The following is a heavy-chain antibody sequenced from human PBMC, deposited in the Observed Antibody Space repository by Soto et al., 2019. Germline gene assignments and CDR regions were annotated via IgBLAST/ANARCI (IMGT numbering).Heavy chain of an antibody. J-gene: IGHJ5*02. V-gene: IGHV1-69*01. Sequence: QVQLVQSGAEVKKPGSSVKVSCKASGGTFSSYAISWVRQAPGQGLEWMGGIIPIFGTANYAQKFQGRVTITADESKSTGYMELSSVRSEATAVYYCARQSYVGVAGTRVDPWGQGTLVTGS. D-gene: IGHD6-19*01. CDR2: IIPIFGTA. CDR3: ARQSYVGVAGTRVDP. CDR1: GGTFSSYA.